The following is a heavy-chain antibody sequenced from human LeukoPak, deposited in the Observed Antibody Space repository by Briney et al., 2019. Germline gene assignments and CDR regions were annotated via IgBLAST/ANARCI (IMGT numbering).Heavy chain of an antibody. CDR3: ARFNGDYYGMDV. V-gene: IGHV3-9*01. CDR2: ISWNSGSI. Sequence: PGGSLRLSCAASGFTFDDYAMHWVRQAPGKDLEWVSGISWNSGSIGYADSVKGRFTISRDNAKNSLYLQMNSLRDEDTAFYYCARFNGDYYGMDVWGQGTTVTVSS. D-gene: IGHD4-17*01. J-gene: IGHJ6*02. CDR1: GFTFDDYA.